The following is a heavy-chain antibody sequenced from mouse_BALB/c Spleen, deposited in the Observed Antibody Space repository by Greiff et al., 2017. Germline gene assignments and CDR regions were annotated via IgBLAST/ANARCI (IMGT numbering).Heavy chain of an antibody. J-gene: IGHJ1*01. CDR3: ARGDGYWYFDV. V-gene: IGHV5-4*02. CDR2: ISDGGSYT. D-gene: IGHD2-3*01. CDR1: GFTFSDYY. Sequence: EVKLMESGGGLVKPGGSLKLSCAASGFTFSDYYMYWVRQTPEKRLEWVATISDGGSYTYYPDSVKGRFTISRDNARNILYLQMSSLRSEDTAMYYCARGDGYWYFDVWGAGTTVTVSS.